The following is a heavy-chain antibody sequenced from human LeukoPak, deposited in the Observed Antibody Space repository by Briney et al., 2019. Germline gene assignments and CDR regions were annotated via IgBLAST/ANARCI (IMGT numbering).Heavy chain of an antibody. Sequence: DPGGSLRLSCAASGFTFSSYGMHWVRQAPGKGLEWVAFIRYDGSNKYYADSVKGRFTISRDNSKNTLYLQMNSLRAEDTAVYYCAKEQLRIAAAGTLDYWGQGTLVAVSS. D-gene: IGHD6-13*01. V-gene: IGHV3-30*02. CDR2: IRYDGSNK. CDR3: AKEQLRIAAAGTLDY. CDR1: GFTFSSYG. J-gene: IGHJ4*02.